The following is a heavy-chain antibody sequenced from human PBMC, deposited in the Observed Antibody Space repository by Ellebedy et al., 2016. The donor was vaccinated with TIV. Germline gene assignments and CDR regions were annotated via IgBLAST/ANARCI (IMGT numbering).Heavy chain of an antibody. D-gene: IGHD5-12*01. CDR2: ISAYTGNT. V-gene: IGHV1-18*01. CDR3: ARDMVQGMVARYLWFDY. CDR1: GYAFASYG. J-gene: IGHJ4*02. Sequence: ASVKVSCKPSGYAFASYGIPWVRPAPGQGLEYMGWISAYTGNTEYAQKFQGRVTMTTDISTGTAYMELRSLRSDDTAVYYCARDMVQGMVARYLWFDYWGQGTLVTVSS.